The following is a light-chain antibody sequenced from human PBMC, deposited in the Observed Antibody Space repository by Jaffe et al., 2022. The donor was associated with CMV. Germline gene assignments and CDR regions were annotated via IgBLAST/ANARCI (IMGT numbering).Light chain of an antibody. V-gene: IGLV3-21*04. J-gene: IGLJ3*02. CDR1: NIGSKS. CDR3: QVWDSSSDHPEWV. Sequence: SYVLTQPPSVSVAPGKTARITCGGNNIGSKSVHWYQQKPGQAPVLVIYYDSDRPSGIPERFSGSNSGNTATLTISRVEAGDEAEYYCQVWDSSSDHPEWVFGGGTKLTVL. CDR2: YDS.